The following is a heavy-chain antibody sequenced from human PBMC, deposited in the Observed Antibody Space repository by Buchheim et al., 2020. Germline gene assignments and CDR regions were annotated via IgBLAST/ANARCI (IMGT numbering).Heavy chain of an antibody. V-gene: IGHV3-48*02. D-gene: IGHD7-27*01. CDR1: GFNFGAYA. Sequence: EVQMVDSGGGLVQPGGPLRLSCAASGFNFGAYAMNWFRQAPGRGLEWLSHIRSGSAAIYYADSVRGRFTISRDDAKNSLYLQMDSLRDDDTAVYFCATWAFYHGVDVWGQGT. J-gene: IGHJ6*02. CDR3: ATWAFYHGVDV. CDR2: IRSGSAAI.